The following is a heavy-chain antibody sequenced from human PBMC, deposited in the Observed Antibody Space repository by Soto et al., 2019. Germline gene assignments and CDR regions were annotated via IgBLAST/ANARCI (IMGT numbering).Heavy chain of an antibody. V-gene: IGHV4-39*01. D-gene: IGHD3-22*01. Sequence: PSETLSLTCTVSGGSISSGNFYWAWIRQPPGKGLEWIGGFYYTGSTYYTPSLKSRATIFVDTSKNQIFLKLSSVTAADTAVYYCARPIEGGSSGYHHWGQGTLVTVSS. CDR3: ARPIEGGSSGYHH. J-gene: IGHJ5*02. CDR2: FYYTGST. CDR1: GGSISSGNFY.